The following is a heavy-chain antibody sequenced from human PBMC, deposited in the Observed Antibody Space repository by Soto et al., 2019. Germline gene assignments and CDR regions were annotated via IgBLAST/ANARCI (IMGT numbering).Heavy chain of an antibody. V-gene: IGHV4-59*01. J-gene: IGHJ5*02. Sequence: SETLSLTCTVSGCSISSYYWSWIRQPPGKGLEWIGYIYYSGSTNYNPSLKSRVTISVDTSKNQFSLKLSSVTAADTAVYYCARCFTVTGEVWFDPWGQGTLVTVSS. CDR1: GCSISSYY. CDR3: ARCFTVTGEVWFDP. D-gene: IGHD4-17*01. CDR2: IYYSGST.